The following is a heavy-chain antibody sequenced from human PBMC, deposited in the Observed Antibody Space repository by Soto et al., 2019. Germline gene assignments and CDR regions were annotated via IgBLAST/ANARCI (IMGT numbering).Heavy chain of an antibody. D-gene: IGHD6-19*01. J-gene: IGHJ4*02. V-gene: IGHV1-2*02. CDR3: PRGGVAVARPDFDG. CDR2: DNPNSGGT. CDR1: GYTFTGHY. Sequence: ASVKGSCKGSGYTFTGHYMDWVRQGHVPGVGVMGGDNPNSGGTNYGQKVQGRVTMTRDTSISTAYMELGRRGSHDTAVYYGPRGGVAVARPDFDGWGPGTLVTVSS.